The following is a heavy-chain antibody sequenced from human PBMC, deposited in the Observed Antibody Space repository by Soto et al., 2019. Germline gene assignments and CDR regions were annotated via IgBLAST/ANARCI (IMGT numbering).Heavy chain of an antibody. D-gene: IGHD3-22*01. CDR3: ARDLYYYDSSGRTRYAFDI. CDR1: GGSFSSSNW. J-gene: IGHJ3*02. V-gene: IGHV4-4*02. CDR2: IYHTGST. Sequence: PSETLSLTCAVSGGSFSSSNWWSWVRQPPGKGLEWIGEIYHTGSTNYNPSLKSRVTISVDKSKNQFSLKLSSVTAADTAVYYCARDLYYYDSSGRTRYAFDIWGQGTMVTVSS.